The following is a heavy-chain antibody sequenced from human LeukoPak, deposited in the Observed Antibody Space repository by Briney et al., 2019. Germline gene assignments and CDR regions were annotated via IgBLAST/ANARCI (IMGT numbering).Heavy chain of an antibody. Sequence: GGSLRLSCAASGFTFSSYSMNWVRQAPGKGLEWVSSISSSSSYIYYADSVKGRFTISRDNAKSSLYLQMNSLRAEDTAVYYCARSGLEWLLSYYYYYMDVWGKGTTVTVSS. J-gene: IGHJ6*03. CDR3: ARSGLEWLLSYYYYYMDV. D-gene: IGHD3-3*01. CDR1: GFTFSSYS. CDR2: ISSSSSYI. V-gene: IGHV3-21*01.